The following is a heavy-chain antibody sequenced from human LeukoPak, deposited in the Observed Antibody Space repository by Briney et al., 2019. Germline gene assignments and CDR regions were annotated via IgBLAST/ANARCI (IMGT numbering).Heavy chain of an antibody. J-gene: IGHJ4*02. Sequence: GGSLRLSCSASGFTFADFTMSWFRQSPGQGLEWVGFIRSKIYGGAPEHAASVAARFTISRDDSNSIAYLQMNSLQAEDTAVYYCARGSGRNVMVDWWGQVTLVTVSS. V-gene: IGHV3-49*03. CDR3: ARGSGRNVMVDW. CDR1: GFTFADFT. CDR2: IRSKIYGGAP. D-gene: IGHD6-19*01.